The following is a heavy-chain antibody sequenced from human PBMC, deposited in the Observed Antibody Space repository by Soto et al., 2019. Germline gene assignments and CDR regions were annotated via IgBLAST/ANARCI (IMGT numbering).Heavy chain of an antibody. D-gene: IGHD5-12*01. CDR2: IIPVFGRP. CDR1: GGSFSSFG. V-gene: IGHV1-69*13. Sequence: ASVKVSCKASGGSFSSFGISWVRQAPGQGLEWMGGIIPVFGRPNYAQRLRGRLTITADESTNTVYLELIDLRSEDTAVYYCAREGSGYNLWGQGTQVTVSS. J-gene: IGHJ1*01. CDR3: AREGSGYNL.